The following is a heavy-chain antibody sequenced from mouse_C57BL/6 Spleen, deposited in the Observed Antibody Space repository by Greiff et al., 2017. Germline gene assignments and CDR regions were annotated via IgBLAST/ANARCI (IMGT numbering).Heavy chain of an antibody. J-gene: IGHJ1*03. CDR1: GYTFTGYW. V-gene: IGHV1-9*01. Sequence: VQLQQSGAELVKPGASVKLSCKASGYTFTGYWIEWVKQRPGHGLEWIGEILPGSGSTNYNEKFKGKATFTADTSSNTAYMQLSILTTEASAIDYCSRSKPYDYDVYFDVWGTGTTVTVSS. CDR2: ILPGSGST. CDR3: SRSKPYDYDVYFDV. D-gene: IGHD2-4*01.